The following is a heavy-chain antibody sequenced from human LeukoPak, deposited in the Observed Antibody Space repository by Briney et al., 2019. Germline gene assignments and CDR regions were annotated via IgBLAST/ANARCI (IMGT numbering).Heavy chain of an antibody. D-gene: IGHD3-22*01. J-gene: IGHJ3*02. CDR1: GFTFSGSA. Sequence: GGSLRLSCAASGFTFSGSAMHWVRQASGKGLEWIGRIRNKADTYATAYAASVKGRFTISRDDSKNTAYLQMSSLKTEDTAVYYCARDRPYYYDKGAFDIWGQGTMVTVSS. CDR3: ARDRPYYYDKGAFDI. CDR2: IRNKADTYAT. V-gene: IGHV3-73*01.